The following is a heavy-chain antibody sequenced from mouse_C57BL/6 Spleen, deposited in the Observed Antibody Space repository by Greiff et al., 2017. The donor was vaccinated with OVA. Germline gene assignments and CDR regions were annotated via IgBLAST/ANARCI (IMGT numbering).Heavy chain of an antibody. Sequence: EVQLVESGGGLVKPGGSLKLSCAASGFTFSSYTMSWVRQTPEKRLEWVATISGGGGNTYYPDSVKGRFTISRDNAKNTLYLQMSSLRSEDTALYYCASPDSSGYDYAMDYGVKEPQSPSPQ. CDR1: GFTFSSYT. CDR2: ISGGGGNT. J-gene: IGHJ4*01. CDR3: ASPDSSGYDYAMDY. D-gene: IGHD3-2*02. V-gene: IGHV5-9*01.